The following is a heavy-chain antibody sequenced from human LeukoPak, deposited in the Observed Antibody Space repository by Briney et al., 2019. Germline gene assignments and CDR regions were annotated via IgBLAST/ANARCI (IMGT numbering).Heavy chain of an antibody. CDR1: GGSFSGYY. D-gene: IGHD5-18*01. CDR2: INHSGST. CDR3: ARGPGYSYVDY. V-gene: IGHV4-34*01. J-gene: IGHJ4*02. Sequence: PSETLSLTCAVYGGSFSGYYWSWIRQPPGKGLEWIGEINHSGSTNYNPSLKSRVTISVDTSKNQFSLKLSSVTAADTAVYYCARGPGYSYVDYWGQGTLVTVSS.